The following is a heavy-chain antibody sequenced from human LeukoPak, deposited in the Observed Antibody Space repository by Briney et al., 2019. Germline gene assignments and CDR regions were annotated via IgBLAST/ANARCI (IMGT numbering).Heavy chain of an antibody. J-gene: IGHJ6*03. D-gene: IGHD5-12*01. CDR3: ARSLATSYYYMDV. Sequence: GRSLRLSCAASGFTFSNYAMHWVRQAPGKGLEWVAVISYGGSNKFYADSVKGRFTIPRDNSKNTLHLQMNSLRAEDTAVYYCARSLATSYYYMDVWGKGTTVTVSS. V-gene: IGHV3-30*04. CDR2: ISYGGSNK. CDR1: GFTFSNYA.